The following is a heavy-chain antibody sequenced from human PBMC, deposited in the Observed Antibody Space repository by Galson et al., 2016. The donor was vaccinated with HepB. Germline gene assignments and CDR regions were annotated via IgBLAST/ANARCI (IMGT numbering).Heavy chain of an antibody. CDR2: IATDGGGT. V-gene: IGHV3-64D*06. D-gene: IGHD3-16*01. J-gene: IGHJ3*01. CDR1: GFTFSIYP. Sequence: SLRLSCAASGFTFSIYPMHWVRQAPGKGLEYVSAIATDGGGTFYADSVKGRFTTSRDNSKNSLYLQMSGLRPEDTAVYYCVRPVRGGSDAFHVWGQGTMVAVSS. CDR3: VRPVRGGSDAFHV.